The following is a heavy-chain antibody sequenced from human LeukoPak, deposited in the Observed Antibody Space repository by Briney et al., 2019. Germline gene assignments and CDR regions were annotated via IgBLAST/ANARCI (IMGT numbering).Heavy chain of an antibody. Sequence: GGSLRLSCAVSGFSITSNYMSWVRQDPRRGLEWVAVIYGDDETNYSDSVRGRFTISRDNSKNTFYLQMNSLRVDDTAVYYCAREAVMPVAPVKIGTSDRPLYEYYALDVWGQGTTVTVSS. J-gene: IGHJ6*02. D-gene: IGHD3-16*01. CDR1: GFSITSNY. V-gene: IGHV3-53*01. CDR3: AREAVMPVAPVKIGTSDRPLYEYYALDV. CDR2: IYGDDET.